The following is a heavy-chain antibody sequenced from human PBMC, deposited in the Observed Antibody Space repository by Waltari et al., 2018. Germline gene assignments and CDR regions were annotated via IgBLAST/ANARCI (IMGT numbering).Heavy chain of an antibody. Sequence: QVQLQESGPGLVKPSQTLSLTCTVSGGSISSGSYYWSWIRQPAGKGLEWIGRISTSGSTNYYPALKSRVTISVDTSKNQFSLKLSSVTAADTAVYYCARVRYDSSGYDPGTIDYWGQGTLVTVSS. V-gene: IGHV4-61*02. J-gene: IGHJ4*02. D-gene: IGHD3-22*01. CDR3: ARVRYDSSGYDPGTIDY. CDR2: ISTSGST. CDR1: GGSISSGSYY.